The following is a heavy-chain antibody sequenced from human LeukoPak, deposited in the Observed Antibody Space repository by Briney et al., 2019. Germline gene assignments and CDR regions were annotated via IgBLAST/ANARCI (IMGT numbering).Heavy chain of an antibody. CDR2: MNPNSGNT. CDR3: ARGGQQLVLYYFQH. J-gene: IGHJ1*01. Sequence: ASVKVSCKASGGTFSSYAISWVRQATGQGLEWMGWMNPNSGNTGYAQKFQGRVTMTRNTSISTAYMELSSLRSEDTAVYYCARGGQQLVLYYFQHWGQGTLVTVSS. CDR1: GGTFSSYA. D-gene: IGHD6-13*01. V-gene: IGHV1-8*02.